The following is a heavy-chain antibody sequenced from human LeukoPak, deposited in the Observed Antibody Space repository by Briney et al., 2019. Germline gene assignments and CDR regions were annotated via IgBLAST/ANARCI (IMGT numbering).Heavy chain of an antibody. J-gene: IGHJ1*01. D-gene: IGHD3-22*01. V-gene: IGHV3-30-3*01. Sequence: PGRSLRLSCAASGFTFSSYAMHWVRQAPGKGLEWVAVISHDGSNKYYADSVKGRFTISRDNSKNTLYLQMDSLRAEDTAVYYCARDSMIVGWYFQHWGQGTLVTVSS. CDR1: GFTFSSYA. CDR3: ARDSMIVGWYFQH. CDR2: ISHDGSNK.